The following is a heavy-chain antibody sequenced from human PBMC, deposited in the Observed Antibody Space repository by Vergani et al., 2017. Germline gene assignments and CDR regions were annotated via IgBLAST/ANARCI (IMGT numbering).Heavy chain of an antibody. D-gene: IGHD1/OR15-1a*01. Sequence: QVQLQESGPGLVKPSETLSLTCAVSGYSISSGYYWGWIRQPPGKGLEWIGSIYHSGSTYYNPSLKSRVTISVDTSKNQFSLKLSSVTAADTAVYYCARRKQGSLHYWGQGTLVTVSS. V-gene: IGHV4-38-2*01. J-gene: IGHJ4*02. CDR3: ARRKQGSLHY. CDR2: IYHSGST. CDR1: GYSISSGYY.